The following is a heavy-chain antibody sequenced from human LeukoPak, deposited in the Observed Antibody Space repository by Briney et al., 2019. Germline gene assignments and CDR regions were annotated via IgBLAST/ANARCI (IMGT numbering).Heavy chain of an antibody. J-gene: IGHJ4*02. CDR1: GGSISSYY. CDR2: IYYSGST. V-gene: IGHV4-59*01. Sequence: PSETLSLTCTVSGGSISSYYWSWIRQPPGKGLEWIGYIYYSGSTNYNPSLKSRVTISVDTSKNQFSLKLSSVTAADTAVYYCARSGRVILIREGDYWGQGTLVTVSS. CDR3: ARSGRVILIREGDY. D-gene: IGHD3-16*01.